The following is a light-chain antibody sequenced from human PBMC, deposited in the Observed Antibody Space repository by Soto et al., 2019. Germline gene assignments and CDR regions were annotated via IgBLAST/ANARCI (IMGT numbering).Light chain of an antibody. CDR3: SSYTSSSTSYV. CDR2: DVS. CDR1: SSDVGGYNY. V-gene: IGLV2-14*01. Sequence: QSVLTQPASVSGSPGQSITIYCTGTSSDVGGYNYVSWYQQHPGKAPKLMIYDVSNRPSGVSNRFSGSKSGNTASLTISGLQAEDEADYYCSSYTSSSTSYVFGTGTKLTVL. J-gene: IGLJ1*01.